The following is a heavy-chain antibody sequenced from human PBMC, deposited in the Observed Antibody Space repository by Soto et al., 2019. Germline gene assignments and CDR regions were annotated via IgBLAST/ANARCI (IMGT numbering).Heavy chain of an antibody. J-gene: IGHJ4*02. CDR2: IYYSGST. D-gene: IGHD4-17*01. CDR3: ARGGGTTVTTYYFDY. CDR1: GASVSSDY. Sequence: PWEPLFLTSPVSGASVSSDYWSWVRQRRGKGLEWIGYIYYSGSTNYNPSLKSRVTISVDTSKNQFSLKLSSVTAADTAVYYCARGGGTTVTTYYFDYWGQGTLGTGS. V-gene: IGHV4-59*02.